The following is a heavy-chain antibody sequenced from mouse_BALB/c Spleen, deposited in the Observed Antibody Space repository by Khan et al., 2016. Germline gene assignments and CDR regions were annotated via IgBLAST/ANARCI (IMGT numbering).Heavy chain of an antibody. CDR2: INPSSGYT. J-gene: IGHJ4*01. CDR3: ARRWYYAMDY. V-gene: IGHV1-4*01. D-gene: IGHD1-1*02. CDR1: GYTFTSYT. Sequence: QVQLKESGAELARPGASVKMSCKASGYTFTSYTMHWVKQRPGQGLEWIGYINPSSGYTNYNQKFKDKATLTADKSSSTAYMQLSSLTSEDSAVYYRARRWYYAMDYWGQGTSATVSS.